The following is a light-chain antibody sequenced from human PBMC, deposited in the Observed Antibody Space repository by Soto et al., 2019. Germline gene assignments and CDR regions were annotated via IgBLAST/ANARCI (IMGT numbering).Light chain of an antibody. CDR3: AAWDVRVRPYV. Sequence: QCVLTQPPPATGTPGQRVTISCFGSISNIGSNPVYWHQQPPGTAPKLRILRNNQRPSGVADRFSDSKSGRSASLAISGLPSEDEAEYHWAAWDVRVRPYVFGAGT. CDR2: RNN. V-gene: IGLV1-47*01. CDR1: ISNIGSNP. J-gene: IGLJ1*01.